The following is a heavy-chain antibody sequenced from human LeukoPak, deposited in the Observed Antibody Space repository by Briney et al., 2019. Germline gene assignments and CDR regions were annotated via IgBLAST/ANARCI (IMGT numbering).Heavy chain of an antibody. Sequence: SVKVSCKASGGTFSSYAISWVRQTPGQGLEWMGRIIPIFGTANYAQKFQGRVTITTDESTSTAYMELSSLRSEDTAVYYCARTPTYQLLLFHYMDVWGKGTTVTVSS. D-gene: IGHD2-2*01. CDR1: GGTFSSYA. CDR3: ARTPTYQLLLFHYMDV. J-gene: IGHJ6*03. CDR2: IIPIFGTA. V-gene: IGHV1-69*05.